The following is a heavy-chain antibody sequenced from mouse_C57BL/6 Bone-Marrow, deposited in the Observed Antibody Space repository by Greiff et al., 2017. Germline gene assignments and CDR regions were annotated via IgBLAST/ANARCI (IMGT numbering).Heavy chain of an antibody. J-gene: IGHJ1*03. CDR3: ARPPAGNYGWYFDV. D-gene: IGHD2-1*01. Sequence: QVQLQQPGAELVMPGASVKLSCKASGYTFTSYWMHWVKQRPGQGLEWIGEIDPSDSYNTYNQKFKGKSTLNVDKYSSTAYRQLSSQTSEDSAVYCCARPPAGNYGWYFDVWGTGTTVTVSS. V-gene: IGHV1-69*01. CDR2: IDPSDSYN. CDR1: GYTFTSYW.